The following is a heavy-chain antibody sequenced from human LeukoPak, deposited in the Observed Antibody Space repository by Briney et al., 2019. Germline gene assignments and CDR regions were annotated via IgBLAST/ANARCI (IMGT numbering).Heavy chain of an antibody. CDR2: ISSSRSYI. V-gene: IGHV3-21*01. D-gene: IGHD1-26*01. Sequence: GGSLRLSCAASGFTFSSYSMNWVRQAPGKGLEWVSSISSSRSYIYYADSVKGRFTISRDNAKNSLYLQMNSLRAEDTAVYYCARDQVVGASSPYYFDYWGQGTLVTVSS. CDR3: ARDQVVGASSPYYFDY. CDR1: GFTFSSYS. J-gene: IGHJ4*02.